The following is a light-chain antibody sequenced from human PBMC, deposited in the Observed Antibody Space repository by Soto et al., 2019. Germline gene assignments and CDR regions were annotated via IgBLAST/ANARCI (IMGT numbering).Light chain of an antibody. CDR2: DVS. CDR1: SSDVGGYNY. J-gene: IGLJ2*01. Sequence: QSALTQSASVSGSPGQSITISCTGTSSDVGGYNYVSWYQQHPGEAPKVMIYDVSNRPSGVSNRFSGSKSGNTASLTISGLQAEDEADYYCSSYTSSSHVIFGGGTKLTVL. CDR3: SSYTSSSHVI. V-gene: IGLV2-14*01.